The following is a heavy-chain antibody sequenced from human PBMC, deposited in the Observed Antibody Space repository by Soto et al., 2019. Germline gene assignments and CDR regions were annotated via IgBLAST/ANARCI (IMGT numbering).Heavy chain of an antibody. CDR1: GYTFTSYA. CDR3: ARVKLRYSSGWDGDYEY. CDR2: INAGNGNT. V-gene: IGHV1-3*01. Sequence: ASVKVSCKASGYTFTSYAMHWVRQAPGQRLEWMGWINAGNGNTKYSQKFQGRVTITRDTSASTAYMELSSLRSEDTAVYYCARVKLRYSSGWDGDYEYWGQGTLVTVSS. D-gene: IGHD6-19*01. J-gene: IGHJ4*02.